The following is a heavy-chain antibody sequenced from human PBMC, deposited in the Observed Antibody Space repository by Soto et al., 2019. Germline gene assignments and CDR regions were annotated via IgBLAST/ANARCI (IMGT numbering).Heavy chain of an antibody. V-gene: IGHV4-38-2*02. CDR2: IYPSVSS. CDR1: GFAISRGYY. D-gene: IGHD1-1*01. Sequence: AETLSLTCIVSGFAISRGYYWSFVRQPPGKGLEWIGSIYPSVSSYHNPSLATRLRLSIDTSKNQFTLNLTSVTAADTALYFCAREKVGTTFFDNWGQGIQVTVSS. CDR3: AREKVGTTFFDN. J-gene: IGHJ4*02.